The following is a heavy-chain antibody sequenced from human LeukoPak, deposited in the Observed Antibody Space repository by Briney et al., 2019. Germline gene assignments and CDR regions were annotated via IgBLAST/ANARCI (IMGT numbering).Heavy chain of an antibody. Sequence: PGTSLRLSCAASGFTFISYAIHWVRQAPGKGLEWVAVISYDGSNKYYADSVKGRFTISRDNSKNTLYLQMNSLRAEDTAVYYCARRQIRGQGTLVTVSS. CDR3: ARRQI. CDR2: ISYDGSNK. CDR1: GFTFISYA. J-gene: IGHJ4*02. V-gene: IGHV3-30*04.